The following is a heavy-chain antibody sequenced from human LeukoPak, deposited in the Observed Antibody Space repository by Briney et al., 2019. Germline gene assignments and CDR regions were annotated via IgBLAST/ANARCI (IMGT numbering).Heavy chain of an antibody. D-gene: IGHD3-10*01. J-gene: IGHJ3*02. CDR1: GGSISSYY. V-gene: IGHV4-4*09. Sequence: SGTLSLTCTVSGGSISSYYWSWIRQPPGKGLEWIGYIYTSGSTNYNPSLKSRVTISVDTSKNQFSLKLSSVTAADTAVYYCARAGYYYGSGPSFDIWGQGTMVTVSS. CDR2: IYTSGST. CDR3: ARAGYYYGSGPSFDI.